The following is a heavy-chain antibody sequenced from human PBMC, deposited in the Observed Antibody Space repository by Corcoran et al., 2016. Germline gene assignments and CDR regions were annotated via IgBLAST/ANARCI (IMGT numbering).Heavy chain of an antibody. CDR1: GGTFSSYA. J-gene: IGHJ6*02. Sequence: QVQLVQFGAEVKKPGSSVKVSCKASGGTFSSYAISWVRQAPGQGLEWMGGIIPIFGTANYAQKFQGRVTITADKSTSTAYMELSSLRSEDTAVYYWARRSIAARPLYYYYYGMDVWGQGTTVTVSS. D-gene: IGHD6-6*01. V-gene: IGHV1-69*06. CDR2: IIPIFGTA. CDR3: ARRSIAARPLYYYYYGMDV.